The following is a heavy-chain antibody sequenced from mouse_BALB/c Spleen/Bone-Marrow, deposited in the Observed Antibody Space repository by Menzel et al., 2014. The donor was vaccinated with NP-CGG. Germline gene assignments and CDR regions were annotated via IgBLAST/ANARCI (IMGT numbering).Heavy chain of an antibody. D-gene: IGHD2-3*01. V-gene: IGHV2-9*02. J-gene: IGHJ2*02. CDR1: GFSLXNYG. Sequence: VKLMESGPGLVAPSQSLSITCTVSGFSLXNYGVHWVRRPPGKGLEWLGVIWASGSTNYNSALMSRLSISKDNSKNQVFLKMNSLQTDDTAMYYCARRGDGYYLDYWGQGTSLTVSS. CDR3: ARRGDGYYLDY. CDR2: IWASGST.